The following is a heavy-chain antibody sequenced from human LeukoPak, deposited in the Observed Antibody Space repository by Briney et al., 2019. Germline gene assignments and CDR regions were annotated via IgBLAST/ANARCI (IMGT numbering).Heavy chain of an antibody. Sequence: ASVKVSCKASGYTFTGYYMHWVRQAPGQGLEWMGWINPNSGGKNYAQKFQGRVTMTRDTSISTAYMELSRLRSDDTAVYYCARDGLTNSSSSHGRNWFDPWGQGTLVTVSS. CDR1: GYTFTGYY. CDR2: INPNSGGK. CDR3: ARDGLTNSSSSHGRNWFDP. D-gene: IGHD6-6*01. V-gene: IGHV1-2*02. J-gene: IGHJ5*02.